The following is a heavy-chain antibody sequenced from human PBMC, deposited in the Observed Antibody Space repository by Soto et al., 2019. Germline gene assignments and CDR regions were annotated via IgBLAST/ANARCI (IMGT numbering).Heavy chain of an antibody. J-gene: IGHJ6*02. D-gene: IGHD2-21*01. CDR2: ITSNGGNT. CDR3: ARRIPFGYGMDV. V-gene: IGHV3-64*01. Sequence: EVQLVESGGGLVQPGGSLRLSCAASGFTFSSYAMHWVRQAPGKVLEYVSAITSNGGNTDYASSVKGRFTITRDNSKNTLYLQMGSLRAEDMAVYYCARRIPFGYGMDVWGQGTTGTGSS. CDR1: GFTFSSYA.